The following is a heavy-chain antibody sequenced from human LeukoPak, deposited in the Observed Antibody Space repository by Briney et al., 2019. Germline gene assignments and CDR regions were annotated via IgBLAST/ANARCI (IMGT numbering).Heavy chain of an antibody. Sequence: TGGSLRLSCAASGFTFSGYGMHWVRQAPGKGLEWVAVISYDGSNKYYADSVNGRFTISRDNSKNTLSLQMNSLRAEDTAVYYCAKSPSGRSRISRFDYWGQGILVTVSS. D-gene: IGHD1-26*01. CDR3: AKSPSGRSRISRFDY. CDR2: ISYDGSNK. V-gene: IGHV3-30*18. CDR1: GFTFSGYG. J-gene: IGHJ4*02.